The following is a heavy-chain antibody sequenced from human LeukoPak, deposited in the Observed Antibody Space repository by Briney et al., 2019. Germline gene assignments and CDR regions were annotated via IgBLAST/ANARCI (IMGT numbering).Heavy chain of an antibody. CDR3: VKDIIPLTGALDAFDI. Sequence: GGSLRLSCAASGFTFSSYAMSWVRQAPGKGLEWVSAISGSGGSTYYADSVKGRFTISRDNSKNTLYLQMNSLRAEDTAVYYCVKDIIPLTGALDAFDIWGQGTMVTVSS. V-gene: IGHV3-23*01. D-gene: IGHD3-9*01. CDR2: ISGSGGST. J-gene: IGHJ3*02. CDR1: GFTFSSYA.